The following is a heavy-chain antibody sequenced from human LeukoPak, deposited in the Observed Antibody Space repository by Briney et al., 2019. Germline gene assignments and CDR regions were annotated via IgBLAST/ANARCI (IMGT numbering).Heavy chain of an antibody. V-gene: IGHV3-21*01. CDR3: AKDQEAGNFDY. CDR1: GFTFSSYS. Sequence: GGSLRLSCAASGFTFSSYSMNWVRQAPGKGLEWVSSISSSSSYIYYADSVKGRFTISRDNSKNTLYLQMNSLRAEDTAVYYCAKDQEAGNFDYWGQGTLVTVSP. CDR2: ISSSSSYI. J-gene: IGHJ4*02.